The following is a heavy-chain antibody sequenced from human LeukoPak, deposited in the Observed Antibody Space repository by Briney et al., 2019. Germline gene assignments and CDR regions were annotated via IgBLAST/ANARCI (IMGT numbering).Heavy chain of an antibody. D-gene: IGHD1-26*01. Sequence: SQTLSLTCTVSGGPISSGGFSWTWIRQPPGKGLEWIGYIFQSGSPSYNTSLRSRVTISVDTSTNQFSLRLNSVTAADTAMYYCARDRAGLGLLDFWGQGTMVTV. V-gene: IGHV4-30-2*01. J-gene: IGHJ3*01. CDR1: GGPISSGGFS. CDR2: IFQSGSP. CDR3: ARDRAGLGLLDF.